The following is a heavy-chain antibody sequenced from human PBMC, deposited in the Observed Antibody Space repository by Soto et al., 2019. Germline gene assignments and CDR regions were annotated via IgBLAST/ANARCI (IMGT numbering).Heavy chain of an antibody. V-gene: IGHV3-74*01. CDR3: ARRYSSSWSMDV. D-gene: IGHD6-13*01. CDR1: GFTFSSYW. CDR2: INSDGSDT. Sequence: GGSLRLSCAASGFTFSSYWMHWVRQAPGKGLVWVSRINSDGSDTRYADSVKGRFTISRDNAKNTLYLQMNSLRAEDTAVYYCARRYSSSWSMDVWGQGTTVTVSS. J-gene: IGHJ6*02.